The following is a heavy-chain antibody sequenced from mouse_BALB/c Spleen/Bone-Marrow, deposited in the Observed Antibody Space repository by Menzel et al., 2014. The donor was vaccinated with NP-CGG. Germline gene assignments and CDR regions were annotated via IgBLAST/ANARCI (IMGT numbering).Heavy chain of an antibody. CDR2: INPGTGYA. D-gene: IGHD4-1*01. CDR3: AREAGTYAMGY. Sequence: VQLQQSGAELTKPGASVTMSCKASGYTFTNYWIHWIKQRPGQGLEWIGYINPGTGYADYNPNFKDKATLTADKSSITTYMQLSSLTSEDSSVYYCAREAGTYAMGYWGQGTSVTVAS. V-gene: IGHV1-7*01. CDR1: GYTFTNYW. J-gene: IGHJ4*01.